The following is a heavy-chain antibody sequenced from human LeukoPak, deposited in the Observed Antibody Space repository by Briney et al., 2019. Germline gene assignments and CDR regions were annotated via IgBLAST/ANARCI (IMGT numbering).Heavy chain of an antibody. Sequence: SQTLSLTCTVSGGSISSGGYYWSWIRQHPGKGLEWIGYIYYSGSTYYNPSLKSRVTISVDTSKNQFSLKLSSVTAADTAVYYCAGGTAARSGVFDIWGQGTQVTVSS. D-gene: IGHD6-6*01. V-gene: IGHV4-31*03. CDR1: GGSISSGGYY. CDR3: AGGTAARSGVFDI. J-gene: IGHJ3*02. CDR2: IYYSGST.